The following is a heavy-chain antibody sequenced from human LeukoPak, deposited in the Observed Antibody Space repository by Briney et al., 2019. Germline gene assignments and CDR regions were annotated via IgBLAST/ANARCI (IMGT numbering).Heavy chain of an antibody. Sequence: GGSLRLSCAASGFTFSSYGMHWVRQAPGKGLEWVAVIWYDGSNKYYADSVKGRFTISGDNAKNSLYLQMNSLRAEDTAVYYCARASEWLYGDYWGQGTLVTVSS. D-gene: IGHD3-3*01. CDR1: GFTFSSYG. V-gene: IGHV3-33*01. CDR3: ARASEWLYGDY. J-gene: IGHJ4*02. CDR2: IWYDGSNK.